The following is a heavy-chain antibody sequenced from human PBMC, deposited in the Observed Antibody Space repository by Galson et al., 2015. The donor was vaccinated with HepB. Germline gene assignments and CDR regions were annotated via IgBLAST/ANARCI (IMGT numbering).Heavy chain of an antibody. Sequence: SVKVSCKASGYTFTSYYMHWVRQAPGQGLEWMGIINPSGGSTSYAQKFQGRVTMTRDTSTSTVYMELSSLRSEDTAVYYCARDRTKLRYFDWLLQNWFDPWGQGTLVTVSS. V-gene: IGHV1-46*01. D-gene: IGHD3-9*01. CDR1: GYTFTSYY. CDR3: ARDRTKLRYFDWLLQNWFDP. CDR2: INPSGGST. J-gene: IGHJ5*02.